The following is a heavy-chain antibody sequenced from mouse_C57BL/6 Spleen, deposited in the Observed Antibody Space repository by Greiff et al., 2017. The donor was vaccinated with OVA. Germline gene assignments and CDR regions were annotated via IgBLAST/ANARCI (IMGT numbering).Heavy chain of an antibody. CDR2: IWGDGST. D-gene: IGHD4-1*01. V-gene: IGHV2-3*01. CDR3: AKEGLGRGFAY. J-gene: IGHJ3*01. CDR1: GFSLTSYG. Sequence: QVQLKQSGPGLVAPSQSLSITCTASGFSLTSYGVSWVRQPPGKGLEWLGVIWGDGSTNYHSALISRLSISKDNSKSQIFLKLNSLQTKDTATSYCAKEGLGRGFAYWGQGTLVTVSA.